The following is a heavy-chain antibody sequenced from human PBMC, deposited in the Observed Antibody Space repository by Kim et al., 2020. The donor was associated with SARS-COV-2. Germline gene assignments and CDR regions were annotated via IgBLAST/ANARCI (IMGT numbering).Heavy chain of an antibody. CDR1: GGSFSGYY. CDR3: ARVRGYGMDV. J-gene: IGHJ6*02. V-gene: IGHV4-34*01. Sequence: SETLSLTCAVYGGSFSGYYWSWIRQPPGKGLEWIGEINHSGSTNYNPSLKSRVTISVDTSKNQFSLKLSSVTAADTAVYYCARVRGYGMDVWGQGTTVTVSS. CDR2: INHSGST. D-gene: IGHD3-10*01.